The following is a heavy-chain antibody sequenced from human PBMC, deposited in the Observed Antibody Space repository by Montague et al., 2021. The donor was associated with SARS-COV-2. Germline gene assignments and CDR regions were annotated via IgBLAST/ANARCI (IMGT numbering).Heavy chain of an antibody. Sequence: SLRLSFASSGFTVSSDYITWVRQAPGKGLEWVSIIYTGGHTYYAGSVKGRFTISRDNSKDTVNLQMNSLGAGDTAVYYCARVRLTGTSDGFDIWGQGTMVTVSS. V-gene: IGHV3-53*01. CDR2: IYTGGHT. CDR3: ARVRLTGTSDGFDI. D-gene: IGHD1-7*01. J-gene: IGHJ3*02. CDR1: GFTVSSDY.